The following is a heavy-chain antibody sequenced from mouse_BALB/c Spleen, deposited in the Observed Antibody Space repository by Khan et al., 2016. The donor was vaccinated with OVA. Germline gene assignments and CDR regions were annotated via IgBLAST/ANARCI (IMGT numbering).Heavy chain of an antibody. Sequence: QMQLEESGPGLVQPSQSLSITCTVSGFSLTTYGVHWVRQSPGKGLEWLGVIWRGGTTDYSAAFISRLSITKDNSKSQVFFKMNSLQANDTAIYYCARNYDYDEGLAYWGQGTLVTVSA. CDR2: IWRGGTT. V-gene: IGHV2-2*02. CDR1: GFSLTTYG. D-gene: IGHD2-4*01. J-gene: IGHJ3*01. CDR3: ARNYDYDEGLAY.